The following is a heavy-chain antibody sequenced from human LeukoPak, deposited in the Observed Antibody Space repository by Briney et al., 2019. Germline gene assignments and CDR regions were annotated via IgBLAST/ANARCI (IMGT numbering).Heavy chain of an antibody. J-gene: IGHJ4*02. Sequence: PSETLSLTCAVSGYSISSGCYWGWIRQPPGKGLEWLGSIYHSGSTYYNPSLKSRVTISVDTSKNQFSLKLSSVTAADTAVYYCARVRYSGYGALTSAATRWATYYFDYWGQGTLVTVSS. CDR1: GYSISSGCY. D-gene: IGHD5-12*01. CDR2: IYHSGST. CDR3: ARVRYSGYGALTSAATRWATYYFDY. V-gene: IGHV4-38-2*01.